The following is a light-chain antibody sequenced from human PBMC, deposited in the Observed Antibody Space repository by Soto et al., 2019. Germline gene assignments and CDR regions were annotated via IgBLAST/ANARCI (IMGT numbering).Light chain of an antibody. J-gene: IGKJ2*01. Sequence: EIVLTQSPGTLSLSPGERATLSCRASQRVSSSYLAWYQQKPGQAPRLLIYGASSRATGIPDRFSGSGSGTDFTLTISRLEPEDFAVYSCQQYGSSLYTFGQGTKLEIK. CDR1: QRVSSSY. V-gene: IGKV3-20*01. CDR2: GAS. CDR3: QQYGSSLYT.